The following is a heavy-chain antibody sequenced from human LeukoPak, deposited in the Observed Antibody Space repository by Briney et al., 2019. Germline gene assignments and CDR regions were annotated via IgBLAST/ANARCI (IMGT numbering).Heavy chain of an antibody. CDR2: IYYSGST. CDR1: GGSISSSSYY. Sequence: SETLSLTCTVSGGSISSSSYYWGWIRQPPGKGLEWIGYIYYSGSTNYNPSLKSRVTISVDTSKNQFSLKLSSVTAADTAVYYCARVLAAAGTRSLDYWGQGTLVTVSS. J-gene: IGHJ4*02. D-gene: IGHD6-13*01. CDR3: ARVLAAAGTRSLDY. V-gene: IGHV4-61*05.